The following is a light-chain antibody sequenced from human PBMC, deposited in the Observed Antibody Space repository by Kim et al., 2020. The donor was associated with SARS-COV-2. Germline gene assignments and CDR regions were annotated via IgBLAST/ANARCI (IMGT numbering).Light chain of an antibody. CDR2: LIIDGGH. Sequence: AANLTCTLSSCHGGYAIAWHQQQPQQGPRYLMQLIIDGGHRKGDGIPDRFSGSSSGAAPSLTISGLQSEDEADYYCQAWGTGILVFGGGTQLTVL. CDR3: QAWGTGILV. CDR1: SCHGGYA. J-gene: IGLJ3*02. V-gene: IGLV4-69*01.